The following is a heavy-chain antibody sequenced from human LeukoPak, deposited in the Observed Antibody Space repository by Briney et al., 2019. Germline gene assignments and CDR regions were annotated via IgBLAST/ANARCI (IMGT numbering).Heavy chain of an antibody. CDR3: ARQSRDGDYIAKLFDY. CDR1: GGSLSNYY. D-gene: IGHD4-17*01. J-gene: IGHJ4*02. V-gene: IGHV4-59*08. CDR2: IYYSGSI. Sequence: PSETLSLTCTVSGGSLSNYYWSWIRQPPGKGLEWIGYIYYSGSISYNPSLKSRVTISVDMSKNQFSLQLSSVTAADTAVYYCARQSRDGDYIAKLFDYWGQGTLVTVSS.